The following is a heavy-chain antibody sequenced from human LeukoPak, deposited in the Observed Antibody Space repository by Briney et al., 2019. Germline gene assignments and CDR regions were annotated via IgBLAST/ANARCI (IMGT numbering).Heavy chain of an antibody. CDR2: ISAYNGNT. CDR1: GGTFSSYT. J-gene: IGHJ4*02. CDR3: AREIGYSSSWDFDY. D-gene: IGHD6-13*01. V-gene: IGHV1-18*01. Sequence: ASVKVSCKAAGGTFSSYTISWVRQAPGQGLEWMGWISAYNGNTNYAQKLQGRVTMTTDTSTSTAYMEMRSLRSDDTAVYYCAREIGYSSSWDFDYWGQGTLVTVSS.